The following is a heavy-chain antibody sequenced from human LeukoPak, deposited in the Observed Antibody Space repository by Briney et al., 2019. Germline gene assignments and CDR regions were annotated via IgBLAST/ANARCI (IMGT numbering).Heavy chain of an antibody. J-gene: IGHJ4*02. CDR2: ISYDGSNK. V-gene: IGHV3-30*18. D-gene: IGHD5-18*01. Sequence: GGSLRLSCAAPGFTFSSYGMHWVRQAPGKGLEWVAVISYDGSNKYYADSVKGRFTTSRDNSKNTLYLQMNSLRAEDTAVYYCAKEKGYSYGYWYFDYWGQGTLVTVSS. CDR3: AKEKGYSYGYWYFDY. CDR1: GFTFSSYG.